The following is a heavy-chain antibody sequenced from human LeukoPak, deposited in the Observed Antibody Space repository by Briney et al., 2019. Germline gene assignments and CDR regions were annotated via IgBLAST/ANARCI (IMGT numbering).Heavy chain of an antibody. D-gene: IGHD4-17*01. CDR2: INHSGST. Sequence: SETLSLTCAVYGGSFSGYYWSWIRQPPGKGLEWIGEINHSGSTNYNPSLKSRVTISVDTSKNQFSLKLSSVPAADTAVYYCARGYGDYVGDQTYWGQGTLVTVSS. CDR1: GGSFSGYY. J-gene: IGHJ4*02. V-gene: IGHV4-34*01. CDR3: ARGYGDYVGDQTY.